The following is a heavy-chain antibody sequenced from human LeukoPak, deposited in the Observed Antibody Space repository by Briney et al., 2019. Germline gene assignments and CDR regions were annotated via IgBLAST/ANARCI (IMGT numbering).Heavy chain of an antibody. CDR3: ARTLAAAGNLHDAFDI. V-gene: IGHV1-69*13. CDR2: IIPIFGTA. D-gene: IGHD6-13*01. Sequence: ASVKVSCKASGGTFSSYAISWVRQAPGQGLEWMGGIIPIFGTANYAQKFQGRVTITADESTSTAYMGLSSLRSEDTAVYYCARTLAAAGNLHDAFDIWGQGTMVTVSS. J-gene: IGHJ3*02. CDR1: GGTFSSYA.